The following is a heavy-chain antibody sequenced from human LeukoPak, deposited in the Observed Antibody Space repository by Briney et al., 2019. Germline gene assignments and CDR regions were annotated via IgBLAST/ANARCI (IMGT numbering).Heavy chain of an antibody. CDR1: GFTFSSYW. Sequence: GGSLRLSCIASGFTFSSYWMHWVRQAPGKGLVWVSRISSDGSTTSYADSVKGRFTIFRDNAKNTMYLQMNSLRDEDTAVYYCARDRSNGLDYWGQGTLVTVSS. J-gene: IGHJ4*02. CDR3: ARDRSNGLDY. CDR2: ISSDGSTT. V-gene: IGHV3-74*01.